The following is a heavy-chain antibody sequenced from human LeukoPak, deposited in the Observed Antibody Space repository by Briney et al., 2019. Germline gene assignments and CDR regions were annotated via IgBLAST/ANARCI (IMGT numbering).Heavy chain of an antibody. Sequence: SGTLSLTCTVSGDSINSLDLWSWVRHPPGKGLEWIGEMYLSGTTHSNPSVKSRVTISIDESKNQFFLNLSSVTAADTAVYYCAGLVGRYSSGLYYYYFDYWGQGTLVTVSS. CDR3: AGLVGRYSSGLYYYYFDY. V-gene: IGHV4-4*02. J-gene: IGHJ4*02. D-gene: IGHD3-22*01. CDR2: MYLSGTT. CDR1: GDSINSLDL.